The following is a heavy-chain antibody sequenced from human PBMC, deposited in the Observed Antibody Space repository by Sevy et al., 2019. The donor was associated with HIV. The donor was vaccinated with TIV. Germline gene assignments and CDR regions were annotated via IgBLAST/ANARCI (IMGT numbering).Heavy chain of an antibody. CDR3: ARGFYYGSGDGMDV. CDR2: MNPNSGNT. V-gene: IGHV1-8*03. D-gene: IGHD3-10*01. CDR1: GYTFTSYD. J-gene: IGHJ6*02. Sequence: APVKVSCKASGYTFTSYDINWVRQATGQGLEWMGWMNPNSGNTGYAQKFQGRVTITRNTSISTAYMELSSLRSEDTAVYYCARGFYYGSGDGMDVWGQGTTVTVSS.